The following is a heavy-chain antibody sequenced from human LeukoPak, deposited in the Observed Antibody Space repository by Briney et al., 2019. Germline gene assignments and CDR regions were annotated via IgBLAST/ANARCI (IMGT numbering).Heavy chain of an antibody. D-gene: IGHD3-16*01. V-gene: IGHV1-46*01. CDR1: GYTFTTYF. CDR3: AREAPGGYFDY. J-gene: IGHJ4*02. CDR2: INTSAGST. Sequence: GASVKVSCKASGYTFTTYFLHWVRQAPGQGLEWMGMINTSAGSTNYAQNFQGRVTMTRDTSTSTVYMDLTSLRSEDTAVYYCAREAPGGYFDYWAPGTLVTVSS.